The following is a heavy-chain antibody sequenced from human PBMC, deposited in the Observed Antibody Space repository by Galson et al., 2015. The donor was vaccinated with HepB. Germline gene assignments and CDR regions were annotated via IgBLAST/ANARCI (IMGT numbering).Heavy chain of an antibody. CDR2: IFYSGIT. V-gene: IGHV4-39*01. CDR3: ARQVGYGSWYFDL. CDR1: GASIRSEGHW. J-gene: IGHJ2*01. D-gene: IGHD5-12*01. Sequence: LTCSVSGASIRSEGHWWGWIRQPPGKGLEWMGSIFYSGITHYNPSLKSRVTMSVDTSKNHFSLNLSSMTAADTAVYYCARQVGYGSWYFDLWGRDILVTVSS.